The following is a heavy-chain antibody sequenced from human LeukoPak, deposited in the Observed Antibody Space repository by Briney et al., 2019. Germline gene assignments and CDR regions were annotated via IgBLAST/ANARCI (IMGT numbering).Heavy chain of an antibody. CDR2: IDWDDDK. V-gene: IGHV2-70*11. CDR3: ARIRRTTVVTAGAFDI. Sequence: SGPTLVNPTQTLTLTCTFSGFSLSTSGMCVSWIRQPPGKALEWLARIDWDDDKYYSTSLKTRLTISKDTSKNQVVLTMTNMDPLDTATYYCARIRRTTVVTAGAFDIWGQGTTVTVSS. CDR1: GFSLSTSGMC. D-gene: IGHD4-23*01. J-gene: IGHJ3*02.